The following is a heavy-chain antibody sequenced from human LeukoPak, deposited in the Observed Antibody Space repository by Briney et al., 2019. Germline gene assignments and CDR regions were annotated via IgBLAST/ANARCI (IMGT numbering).Heavy chain of an antibody. D-gene: IGHD3-16*02. Sequence: SETLSLTCTVSGGSISSYYWSWIRQPAGKGLEWIGRIYTSGGTNYNPSLKSRGTMSVGPSKNQFSLKLSSVTAADTAVYYCARDLSLITFGGVIVYYFDYWGQGTLVTVSS. V-gene: IGHV4-4*07. CDR1: GGSISSYY. CDR2: IYTSGGT. CDR3: ARDLSLITFGGVIVYYFDY. J-gene: IGHJ4*02.